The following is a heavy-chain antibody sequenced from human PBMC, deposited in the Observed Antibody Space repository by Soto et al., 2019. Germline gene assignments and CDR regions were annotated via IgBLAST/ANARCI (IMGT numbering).Heavy chain of an antibody. CDR1: GGTFSSHT. Sequence: QVQLVQSGAAVKKPGSSVIVSCKASGGTFSSHTINWVRQAPGQGPEWMGRIIPIHGITNYAQKFQDRVTITADKSTSSSYKELNGLRSDDTAVYYWARGPEGYCNSATCYGFCASWGQGTLVTVSS. V-gene: IGHV1-69*02. D-gene: IGHD2-2*01. CDR2: IIPIHGIT. J-gene: IGHJ5*02. CDR3: ARGPEGYCNSATCYGFCAS.